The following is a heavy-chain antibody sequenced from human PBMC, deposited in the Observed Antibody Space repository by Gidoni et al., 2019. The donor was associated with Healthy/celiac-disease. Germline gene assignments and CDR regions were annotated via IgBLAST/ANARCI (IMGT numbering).Heavy chain of an antibody. CDR3: ARGSVVTAPVYYYYMDV. D-gene: IGHD2-15*01. CDR2: INHSGST. V-gene: IGHV4-34*01. J-gene: IGHJ6*03. Sequence: QVQLQQWGPGLLKPSETLSLTCAVYGGSFSGYYWSWLRQPPGKGLEWIGEINHSGSTNYNPSLKSRVTISVDTSKNQFSLKLSSVTAADTAVYYCARGSVVTAPVYYYYMDVWGKGTTVTVSS. CDR1: GGSFSGYY.